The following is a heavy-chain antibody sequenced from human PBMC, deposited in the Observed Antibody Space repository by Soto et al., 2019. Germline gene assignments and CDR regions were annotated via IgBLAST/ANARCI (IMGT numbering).Heavy chain of an antibody. D-gene: IGHD6-6*01. J-gene: IGHJ6*03. CDR2: ISSSSSTI. CDR1: GFTFSSYS. CDR3: ARDRKYSSSVRYYSYLDV. Sequence: GGSLSLSCAASGFTFSSYSMNWVRQAPGKGLEWVSYISSSSSTIYYADSVKGRFTISRDNAKDSLYLQMNSLRAEDTAVYYCARDRKYSSSVRYYSYLDVWGKGTTVTVSS. V-gene: IGHV3-48*01.